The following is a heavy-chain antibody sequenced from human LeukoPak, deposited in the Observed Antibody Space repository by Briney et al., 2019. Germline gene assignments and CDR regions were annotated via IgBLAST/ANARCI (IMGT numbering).Heavy chain of an antibody. Sequence: GGSLRLSCAASGFTFSSYAMSWVRQAPGKGLEWVSGISGSGGSAFYPDSVKGRFTISRDNSKNTLFLHMNSLRAEDTAVYYCAREPDGSSGYYLDYWGQGTLVTVSS. D-gene: IGHD3-22*01. J-gene: IGHJ4*02. CDR3: AREPDGSSGYYLDY. V-gene: IGHV3-23*01. CDR1: GFTFSSYA. CDR2: ISGSGGSA.